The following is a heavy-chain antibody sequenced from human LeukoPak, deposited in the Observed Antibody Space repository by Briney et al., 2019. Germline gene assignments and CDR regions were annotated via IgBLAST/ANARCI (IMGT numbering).Heavy chain of an antibody. CDR2: IHYAGST. V-gene: IGHV4-59*01. J-gene: IGHJ4*02. CDR1: GGFISSYY. D-gene: IGHD2-15*01. Sequence: SETLSLTCTVSGGFISSYYWSWIRQPPGKGLEWIGYIHYAGSTNYNPSLESRVTISVDTSKNQFSLKLSSVTAADTAVYYCARERVVVAATPTYYFDYWGQGTLVTVSS. CDR3: ARERVVVAATPTYYFDY.